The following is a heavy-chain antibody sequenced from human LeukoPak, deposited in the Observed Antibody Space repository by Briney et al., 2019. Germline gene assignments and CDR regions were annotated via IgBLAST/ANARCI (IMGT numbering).Heavy chain of an antibody. V-gene: IGHV1-69*13. CDR1: GYTFTGYY. CDR3: ARDGSHYDILTGYYRPDAFDI. Sequence: SVKVSCKASGYTFTGYYMHWVRQAPGQGLEWMGGIIPIFGTANYAQKFQGRVTITADESTSTAYMELSSLRSEDTAVYYCARDGSHYDILTGYYRPDAFDIWGQGTMVTVSS. J-gene: IGHJ3*02. CDR2: IIPIFGTA. D-gene: IGHD3-9*01.